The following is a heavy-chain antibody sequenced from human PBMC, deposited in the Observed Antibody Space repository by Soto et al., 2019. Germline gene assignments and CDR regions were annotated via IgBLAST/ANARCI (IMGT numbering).Heavy chain of an antibody. Sequence: GASVKVSCKASEYTFTSYYMHWVRQAPGQGLEWMGIINPSGGSTSYAQKFQGRVTMTRDASTSTVYMELSSLRSEDTAVYYCARDVVVVAATHRVKVADYYGMDVWGQGTTLTVSS. CDR3: ARDVVVVAATHRVKVADYYGMDV. D-gene: IGHD2-15*01. V-gene: IGHV1-46*01. CDR1: EYTFTSYY. J-gene: IGHJ6*02. CDR2: INPSGGST.